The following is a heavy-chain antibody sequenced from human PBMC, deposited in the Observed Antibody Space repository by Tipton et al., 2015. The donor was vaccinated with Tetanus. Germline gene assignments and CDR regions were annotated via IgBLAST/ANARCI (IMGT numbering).Heavy chain of an antibody. CDR1: GYNFVNFG. Sequence: QVQLVQSGPEMKEPGASVKGSCKAYGYNFVNFGITWVRQAPGQGLEWVGWISHFTGDTEYAQNLQDRLILTTDTSTATAYVEVRSLTSDDTAVYYCARDRAVPVQAYGTDVWGQGTSVSVSS. D-gene: IGHD6-19*01. V-gene: IGHV1-18*01. J-gene: IGHJ6*02. CDR2: ISHFTGDT. CDR3: ARDRAVPVQAYGTDV.